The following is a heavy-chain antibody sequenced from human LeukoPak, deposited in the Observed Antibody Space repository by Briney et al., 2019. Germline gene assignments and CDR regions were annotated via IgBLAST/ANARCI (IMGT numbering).Heavy chain of an antibody. CDR3: ARKGFVESTGWRGAFDV. V-gene: IGHV4-34*01. D-gene: IGHD2-8*02. CDR1: RGSFSGYF. Sequence: SETLSLTCDVYRGSFSGYFWSWIRQTPGKGLEWLGEMNDSGSTNYNPSLKSRVTISVAVSKNQYSLRLTSVAAADTAVYYCARKGFVESTGWRGAFDVWGQGTMVTVSS. CDR2: MNDSGST. J-gene: IGHJ3*01.